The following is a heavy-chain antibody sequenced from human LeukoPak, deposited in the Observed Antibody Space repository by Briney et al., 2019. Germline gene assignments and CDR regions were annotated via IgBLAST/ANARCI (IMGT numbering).Heavy chain of an antibody. J-gene: IGHJ6*03. Sequence: GASVKVSCKASGYTFTSYYMHWARQAPGQGLEWMGIINPSGGSTSYAQKFQGRVTMTRDTSTSTVYMELSSLRSEDTAVYYCARENYYDSPYYYMDVWGKGTTVTISS. CDR2: INPSGGST. CDR1: GYTFTSYY. CDR3: ARENYYDSPYYYMDV. V-gene: IGHV1-46*01. D-gene: IGHD3-22*01.